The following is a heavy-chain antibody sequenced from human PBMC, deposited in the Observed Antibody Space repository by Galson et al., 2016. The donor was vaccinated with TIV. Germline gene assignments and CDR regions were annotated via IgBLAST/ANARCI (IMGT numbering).Heavy chain of an antibody. J-gene: IGHJ4*02. CDR2: IYYSGST. CDR3: ARQSWYGSSWFPYYVDD. CDR1: GDSISNYY. V-gene: IGHV4-59*08. D-gene: IGHD6-13*01. Sequence: SETLSLTCTVSGDSISNYYWSWIRQPPGKGLEWIGYIYYSGSTNYSPSLKSRVTISRDTSKNQFSLKLSSVTAADTAVYYCARQSWYGSSWFPYYVDDWGQGTLVTVSS.